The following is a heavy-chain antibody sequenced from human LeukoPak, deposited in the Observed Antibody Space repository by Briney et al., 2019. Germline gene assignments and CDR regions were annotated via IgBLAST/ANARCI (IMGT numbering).Heavy chain of an antibody. CDR3: ARDFGVTNYHFDY. Sequence: GGSLRLSCTASGFTFGDYAMSWVRQAPGKGLEWVAVIWYDGSKKYYADSVKGRFTISRDDSKNTLYLQMNSLRAEDTAVYYCARDFGVTNYHFDYWGQGTLVTVSS. J-gene: IGHJ4*02. V-gene: IGHV3-33*01. CDR1: GFTFGDYA. D-gene: IGHD3-16*01. CDR2: IWYDGSKK.